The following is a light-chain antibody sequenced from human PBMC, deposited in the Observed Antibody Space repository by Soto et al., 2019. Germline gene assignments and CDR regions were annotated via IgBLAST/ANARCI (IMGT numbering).Light chain of an antibody. Sequence: QSVLAQPRSVSGSPGQSVTLSCTGTSSDGGGYDFVSWYQQYPGKAPKLIIFDVTERTSGVPDRFSGSKSGNSASLTISGLQAEDEADYYCSSYAGSYILGVFGGGTKVTVL. V-gene: IGLV2-11*01. CDR1: SSDGGGYDF. CDR3: SSYAGSYILGV. J-gene: IGLJ3*02. CDR2: DVT.